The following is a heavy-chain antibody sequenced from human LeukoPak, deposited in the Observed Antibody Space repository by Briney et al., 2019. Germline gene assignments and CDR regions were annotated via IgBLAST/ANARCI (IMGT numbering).Heavy chain of an antibody. J-gene: IGHJ4*02. CDR2: TIPIFGTA. CDR3: ARGHGDWVNFDY. V-gene: IGHV1-69*13. CDR1: GGTFSSYA. Sequence: SVKVSCKASGGTFSSYAISWVRQAPGQGLEWMGGTIPIFGTANYAQKFQGRVTITADESTSTAYMELSSLRSEDTAVYYCARGHGDWVNFDYWGQGTLVTVSS. D-gene: IGHD4-17*01.